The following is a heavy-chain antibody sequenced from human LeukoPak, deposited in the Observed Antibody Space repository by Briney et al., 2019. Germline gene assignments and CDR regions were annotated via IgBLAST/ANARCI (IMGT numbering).Heavy chain of an antibody. CDR2: IHYSGST. D-gene: IGHD3-3*01. V-gene: IGHV4-59*08. CDR3: ARGSYDFWSGYYLHNWFDP. Sequence: SETLSLTCSVSGGSISSYFWSWIRQPPGKGLEWIAYIHYSGSTNYNPSLKSRLTISIDTSKNQFSLKLTSVTAADTAVYYCARGSYDFWSGYYLHNWFDPWGQGTLVTVSS. J-gene: IGHJ5*02. CDR1: GGSISSYF.